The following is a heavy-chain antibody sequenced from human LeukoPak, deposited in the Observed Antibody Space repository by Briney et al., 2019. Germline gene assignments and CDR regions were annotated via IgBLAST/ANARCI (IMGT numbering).Heavy chain of an antibody. V-gene: IGHV3-48*01. J-gene: IGHJ6*04. CDR3: ARAVGHGSGSPRMDV. CDR2: IISSSSTI. Sequence: GSLRLSCAASGFTFSSHSMNWVRQAPGKGVEWVSYIISSSSTIYYADSVKGRFTISRDNAKNSLYLQMNSLRADDTAVYYCARAVGHGSGSPRMDVWGNGTTVTVSS. D-gene: IGHD3-10*01. CDR1: GFTFSSHS.